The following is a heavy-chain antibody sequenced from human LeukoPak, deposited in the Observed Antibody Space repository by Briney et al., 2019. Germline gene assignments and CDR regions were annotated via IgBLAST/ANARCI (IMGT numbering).Heavy chain of an antibody. V-gene: IGHV1-18*01. CDR1: GYTFTNSD. J-gene: IGHJ4*02. CDR3: ARRIWSASTTTAPYYFDY. Sequence: ASVKVSCKASGYTFTNSDISWVRLAPGQGLEWIGWISTYNGKTNYAQKFQGRVTMSTDTSTSTAYMELRSLRSDDTAVYYRARRIWSASTTTAPYYFDYWGQGTLVTVSS. CDR2: ISTYNGKT. D-gene: IGHD1-26*01.